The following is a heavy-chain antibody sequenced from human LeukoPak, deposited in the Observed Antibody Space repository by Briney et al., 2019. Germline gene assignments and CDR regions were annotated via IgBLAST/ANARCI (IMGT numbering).Heavy chain of an antibody. V-gene: IGHV3-23*01. Sequence: GGSLRLSCAASGFTFSSYAMSWVRQAPGKGLEWVSAISGSGGSTYYADSVKGRFTISRDNSKNTLYLQMNSLRAEDTAVCYCAKVGITMVRGVIRNHAFDIWGQGTMVTVSS. CDR1: GFTFSSYA. D-gene: IGHD3-10*01. CDR2: ISGSGGST. CDR3: AKVGITMVRGVIRNHAFDI. J-gene: IGHJ3*02.